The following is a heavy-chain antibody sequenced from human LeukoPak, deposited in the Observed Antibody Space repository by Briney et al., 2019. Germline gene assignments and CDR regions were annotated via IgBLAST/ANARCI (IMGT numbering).Heavy chain of an antibody. Sequence: SETLSLTCAVYGGSFSGYYWSWIRQPPGKGLEWIGEINHSGSTNYNPSLKSRVTISVDTSTNQFSLKLSSVTAADKAVYYCARSGIQLWLRPPDYWGQGTLVTVSS. CDR2: INHSGST. V-gene: IGHV4-34*01. CDR3: ARSGIQLWLRPPDY. J-gene: IGHJ4*02. D-gene: IGHD5-18*01. CDR1: GGSFSGYY.